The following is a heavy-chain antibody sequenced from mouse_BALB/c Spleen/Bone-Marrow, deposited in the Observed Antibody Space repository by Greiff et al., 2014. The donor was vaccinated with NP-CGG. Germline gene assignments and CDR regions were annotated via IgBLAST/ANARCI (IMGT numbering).Heavy chain of an antibody. Sequence: DVMLVESGGGLVQPGGSLKLPCAASGFTFSSYGMSWVRQTPDKRLELVATINSDGGVTYYPDSVKGRFTISRDNAKNTLYLQMSSLKSEDTAMYYCARENPYGNYFDYWGQGTTLTVSS. D-gene: IGHD2-1*01. J-gene: IGHJ2*01. V-gene: IGHV5-6-3*01. CDR1: GFTFSSYG. CDR2: INSDGGVT. CDR3: ARENPYGNYFDY.